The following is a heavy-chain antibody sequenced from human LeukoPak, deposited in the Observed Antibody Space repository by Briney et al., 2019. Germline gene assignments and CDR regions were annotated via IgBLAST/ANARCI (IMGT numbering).Heavy chain of an antibody. CDR3: AKASTVLKPIDS. CDR2: ISPIGSRT. J-gene: IGHJ4*02. D-gene: IGHD1-14*01. V-gene: IGHV3-23*01. Sequence: GGSLRLSCAASGFTFSTYAMNSVRQAPGKGLEWVSAISPIGSRTYYADSVKGRFTISRDNSKNTLYLQMNSLRAGDTAIYYCAKASTVLKPIDSWGQGTLVIVSS. CDR1: GFTFSTYA.